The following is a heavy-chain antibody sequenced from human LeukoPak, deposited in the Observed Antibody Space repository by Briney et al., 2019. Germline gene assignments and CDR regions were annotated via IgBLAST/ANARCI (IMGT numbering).Heavy chain of an antibody. V-gene: IGHV3-48*01. CDR2: IGTTSGAI. CDR1: GFTFSTYW. CDR3: ARFRTWGDKAFDY. D-gene: IGHD2-21*02. J-gene: IGHJ4*02. Sequence: GGSLRLSCSASGFTFSTYWMSWVRQAPGKGLEWVSYIGTTSGAIYYADSVKGRFTISRDSAKNSLYLQMNSLRAEDTAVYYCARFRTWGDKAFDYWGQGTLVTVSS.